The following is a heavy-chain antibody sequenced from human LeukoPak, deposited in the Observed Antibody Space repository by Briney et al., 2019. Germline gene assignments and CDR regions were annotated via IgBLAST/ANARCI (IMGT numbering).Heavy chain of an antibody. D-gene: IGHD3-22*01. Sequence: SVKVSCKASGGTFSSYAISWVRQAPGQGLEWMGRIIPILGIANYAQKFQGRVTITADKSTSTAYMELSSLRSEDTAVYYCATVSTMILPDYWGQGTLVTVSS. CDR2: IIPILGIA. CDR1: GGTFSSYA. V-gene: IGHV1-69*04. CDR3: ATVSTMILPDY. J-gene: IGHJ4*02.